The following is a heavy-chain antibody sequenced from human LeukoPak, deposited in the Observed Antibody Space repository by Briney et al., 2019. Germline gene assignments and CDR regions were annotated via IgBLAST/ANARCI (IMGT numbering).Heavy chain of an antibody. J-gene: IGHJ4*02. CDR1: GYTFTGYY. Sequence: GASVKVSCKASGYTFTGYYMHWVRQAPGQGLEWMGWINPNSGGTNYAQKFQGRVTMTRDTSISTAYMELSRLRSDDTAVYYCARDYYYDSSGYYVYWGQGTLVTVSS. D-gene: IGHD3-22*01. CDR2: INPNSGGT. CDR3: ARDYYYDSSGYYVY. V-gene: IGHV1-2*02.